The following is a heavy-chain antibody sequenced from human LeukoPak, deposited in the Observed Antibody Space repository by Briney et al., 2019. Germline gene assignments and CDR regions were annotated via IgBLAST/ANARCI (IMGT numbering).Heavy chain of an antibody. Sequence: GGSLRLSCAASGFTFSDYGMNWVRQAPGKGLEWVSYISRCPINIYYADSVRGRFTISRDNAKNSVFLQMNSLRAEDTAVYYCARGSADDDDKWIDPWGQGTLVTVSS. CDR1: GFTFSDYG. CDR3: ARGSADDDDKWIDP. D-gene: IGHD1-1*01. V-gene: IGHV3-48*03. J-gene: IGHJ5*02. CDR2: ISRCPINI.